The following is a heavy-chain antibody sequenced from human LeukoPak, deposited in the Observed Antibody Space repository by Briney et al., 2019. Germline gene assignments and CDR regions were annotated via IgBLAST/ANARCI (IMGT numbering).Heavy chain of an antibody. CDR1: GYTFTGYY. CDR2: INPNSGGT. Sequence: ASVKVSCKASGYTFTGYYMHWVRQAQGQGIEWMGWINPNSGGTNYEQKFQGRVTMTRDTSISTAYMELSRLRSDDTAVYYCARVPVVGATSGAFDIWGQGTMVTVSS. D-gene: IGHD1-26*01. CDR3: ARVPVVGATSGAFDI. V-gene: IGHV1-2*02. J-gene: IGHJ3*02.